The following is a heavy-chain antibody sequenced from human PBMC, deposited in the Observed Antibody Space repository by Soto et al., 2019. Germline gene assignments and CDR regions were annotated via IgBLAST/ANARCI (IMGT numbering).Heavy chain of an antibody. D-gene: IGHD2-2*01. Sequence: PGGSLRLSCAASGFTFSSYSMYWVRQAPGKGLEWVSSISSSSSYIYYADSVKGRFTISRDNAKNSLYLQMNSLRAEDTAVYYCARVRLRQYQLLHDAFDIWGQGTMVTVSS. V-gene: IGHV3-21*01. CDR1: GFTFSSYS. CDR2: ISSSSSYI. J-gene: IGHJ3*02. CDR3: ARVRLRQYQLLHDAFDI.